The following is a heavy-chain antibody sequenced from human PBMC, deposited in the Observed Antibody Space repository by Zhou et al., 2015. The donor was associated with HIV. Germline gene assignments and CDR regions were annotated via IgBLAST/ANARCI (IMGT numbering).Heavy chain of an antibody. D-gene: IGHD6-19*01. CDR1: GLTFINAW. V-gene: IGHV3-23*04. Sequence: EVQLVESGGGLIQPGGSLRLSCAASGLTFINAWMTWVRQGPGKGLVWVSSISGTDGSTHYIDSVKGRFTIARDNSKRTVYLNMSSLRVEDTAFYYCATGHGAGWHTAGYWGQGTLVT. CDR3: ATGHGAGWHTAGY. J-gene: IGHJ4*02. CDR2: ISGTDGST.